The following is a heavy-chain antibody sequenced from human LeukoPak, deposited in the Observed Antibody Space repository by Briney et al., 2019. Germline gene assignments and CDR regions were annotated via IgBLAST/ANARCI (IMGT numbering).Heavy chain of an antibody. CDR1: DFPSGDYT. J-gene: IGHJ4*02. CDR3: ARAPYSNYVNLDF. CDR2: ISSKAYGGTT. Sequence: PGRSLRLSCTAPDFPSGDYTMTWVRQAPGKGLWWVGFISSKAYGGTTEYAASVRGRFTISRDDSKSIAYLQMNSLRTEDTAVYHCARAPYSNYVNLDFWGQGTLVTVSS. D-gene: IGHD4-11*01. V-gene: IGHV3-49*04.